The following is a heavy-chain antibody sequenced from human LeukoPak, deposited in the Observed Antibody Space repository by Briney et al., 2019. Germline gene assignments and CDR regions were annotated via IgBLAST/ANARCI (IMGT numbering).Heavy chain of an antibody. D-gene: IGHD6-6*01. CDR3: ARDGYSSSSGSNSYYYGMDV. J-gene: IGHJ6*02. CDR1: GFTVSSNY. Sequence: PGGSLRLSCAASGFTVSSNYMSWVRQAPGKGLEWVSVIYSGGSTYYADSVKGRFTISRDNSKNTLYLQMNSLRAEDTAVYYCARDGYSSSSGSNSYYYGMDVWGQGTTVTVSS. CDR2: IYSGGST. V-gene: IGHV3-66*01.